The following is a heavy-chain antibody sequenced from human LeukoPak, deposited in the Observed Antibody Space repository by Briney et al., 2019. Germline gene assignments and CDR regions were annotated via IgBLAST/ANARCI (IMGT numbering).Heavy chain of an antibody. V-gene: IGHV3-23*01. Sequence: GGSLRLSCTASGFTFGDYAMSWVRQAPGKGLEWVSAISGSGGSTDYADSVKGRFTISRDNSKNTLYLQMNSLRAEDTAVYYCAKNLYSGSYYGVDYWGQGTLVTVSS. CDR1: GFTFGDYA. D-gene: IGHD1-26*01. CDR2: ISGSGGST. J-gene: IGHJ4*02. CDR3: AKNLYSGSYYGVDY.